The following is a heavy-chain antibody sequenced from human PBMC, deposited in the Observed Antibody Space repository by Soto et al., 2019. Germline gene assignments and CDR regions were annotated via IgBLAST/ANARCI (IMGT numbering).Heavy chain of an antibody. D-gene: IGHD6-13*01. V-gene: IGHV3-30*03. CDR1: GFTFSSYG. CDR3: ATDSEYNPPHGSSRFGMDV. Sequence: GGSLRLSCAASGFTFSSYGMHWVRQAPGKGLEWVAVISYDGSNKYYADSVKGRFTISRDNSKNTLYLQMSSLRAEDTPVSYCATDSEYNPPHGSSRFGMDVWGQGTTVTVSS. J-gene: IGHJ6*02. CDR2: ISYDGSNK.